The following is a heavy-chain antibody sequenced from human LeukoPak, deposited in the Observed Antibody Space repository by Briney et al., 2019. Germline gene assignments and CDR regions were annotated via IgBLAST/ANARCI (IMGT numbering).Heavy chain of an antibody. D-gene: IGHD3-3*01. J-gene: IGHJ4*02. V-gene: IGHV3-23*01. CDR1: GFTFSSYA. Sequence: GGSLRLSCAASGFTFSSYAMSWVRQAPGKGLEWVSAISGSGDSTYYADSVKGRFTISRDNSKNTLYLQMNSLRAEDTAVYYCAKTPKDYDFWSGYCPFDYWGQGTLVTVSS. CDR2: ISGSGDST. CDR3: AKTPKDYDFWSGYCPFDY.